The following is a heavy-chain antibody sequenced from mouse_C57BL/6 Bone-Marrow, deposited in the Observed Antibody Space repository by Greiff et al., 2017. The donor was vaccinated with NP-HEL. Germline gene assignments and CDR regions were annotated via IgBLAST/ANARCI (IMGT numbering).Heavy chain of an antibody. V-gene: IGHV1-52*01. CDR1: GYTFTSYW. J-gene: IGHJ2*01. D-gene: IGHD1-1*01. Sequence: VKLQQPGAELVRPGSSVKLSCKASGYTFTSYWMHWVKQRPIQGLEWIGNIDPSDSETHYNQKFKDKATLTVDKSSSTAYMQLSSLTSEDSAVYYCARSSYGSPYYFDYWGQGTTLTVSS. CDR2: IDPSDSET. CDR3: ARSSYGSPYYFDY.